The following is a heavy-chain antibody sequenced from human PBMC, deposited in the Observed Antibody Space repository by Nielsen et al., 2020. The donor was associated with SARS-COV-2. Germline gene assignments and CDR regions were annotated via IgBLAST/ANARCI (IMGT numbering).Heavy chain of an antibody. CDR1: GGSISSSNW. Sequence: SETLSLTCAVSGGSISSSNWWSWVRQPPGKGLEWIGEIYHSGGTNYNPSLKSRVAISVDKSKNQFSLKLSSVTAADTAVYYCARAVAAAGTGFDAFDIWGQGTMVTVSS. CDR3: ARAVAAAGTGFDAFDI. D-gene: IGHD6-13*01. J-gene: IGHJ3*02. CDR2: IYHSGGT. V-gene: IGHV4-4*02.